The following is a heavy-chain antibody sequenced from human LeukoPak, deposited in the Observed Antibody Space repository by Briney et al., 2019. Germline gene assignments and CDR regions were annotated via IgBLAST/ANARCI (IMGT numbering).Heavy chain of an antibody. CDR1: GFTFGDYA. J-gene: IGHJ4*02. D-gene: IGHD3-3*01. CDR2: INWNSGGI. CDR3: VRDVLPVSRSGFDQ. Sequence: RSGGSLRLSCEASGFTFGDYAMHWVRQAPGKGLVWVSTINWNSGGIGYADSVTGRFTISRDNAKNSLYLHLYSLRPEDTAFYYCVRDVLPVSRSGFDQWGQGTLVTVSS. V-gene: IGHV3-9*01.